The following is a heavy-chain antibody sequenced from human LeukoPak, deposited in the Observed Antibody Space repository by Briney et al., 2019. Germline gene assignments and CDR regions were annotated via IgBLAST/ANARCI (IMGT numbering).Heavy chain of an antibody. Sequence: PSETLSLTCTVSGGSISSYYWSWIRQPPGKGLEWIGYIYYSGSTNYNPSLKSRVTISVDTSKNQFSLKLSSVTAADTAVYYRARVTTGLRFSNWFDPWGQGTLVTVSS. V-gene: IGHV4-59*01. J-gene: IGHJ5*02. CDR1: GGSISSYY. CDR3: ARVTTGLRFSNWFDP. CDR2: IYYSGST. D-gene: IGHD5-12*01.